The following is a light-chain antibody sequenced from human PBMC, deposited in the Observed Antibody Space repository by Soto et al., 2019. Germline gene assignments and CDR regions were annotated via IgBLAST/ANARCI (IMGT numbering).Light chain of an antibody. Sequence: DIVMTQSPATLSVAPGERVTFSCRASQGVSRKLAWYQHKPGQAPRLLISGASTGATGIPARFSGSGSGTEFTLTISSLQSEDCAIYYCQQYGSSLFTFGPGTKVDFK. CDR3: QQYGSSLFT. CDR1: QGVSRK. J-gene: IGKJ3*01. V-gene: IGKV3-15*01. CDR2: GAS.